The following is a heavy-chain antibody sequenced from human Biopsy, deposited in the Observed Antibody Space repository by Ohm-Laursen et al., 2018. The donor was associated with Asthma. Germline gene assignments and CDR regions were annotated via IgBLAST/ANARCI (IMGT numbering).Heavy chain of an antibody. D-gene: IGHD6-19*01. V-gene: IGHV1-69*01. CDR1: GGTFSSYA. CDR3: ARESSVAGSSDFDY. Sequence: GSSVKVSCKASGGTFSSYAISWVRQAPGQGLEWMGGIIPIFGTANYAQKFQGRVTITADESTSTAYMELSSLRAEDTAVYYCARESSVAGSSDFDYWGQGTLVTVSS. J-gene: IGHJ4*02. CDR2: IIPIFGTA.